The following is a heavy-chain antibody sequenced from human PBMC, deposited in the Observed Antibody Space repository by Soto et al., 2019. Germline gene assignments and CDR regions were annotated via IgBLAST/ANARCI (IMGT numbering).Heavy chain of an antibody. D-gene: IGHD4-17*01. CDR2: IRSKANSYAT. CDR1: GFTFSGSA. CDR3: TSLPFPSTTVTTLASVY. V-gene: IGHV3-73*01. Sequence: GVSLRLSCAASGFTFSGSAMHWVRQASGKGLEWVGRIRSKANSYATAYAASVKGRFTISRDDSKNTAYLQMNSLKTEDTAVYYCTSLPFPSTTVTTLASVYWGQGTLVTVSS. J-gene: IGHJ4*02.